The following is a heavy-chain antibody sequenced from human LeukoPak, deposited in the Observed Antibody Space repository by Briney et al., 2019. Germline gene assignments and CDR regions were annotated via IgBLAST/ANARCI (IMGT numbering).Heavy chain of an antibody. V-gene: IGHV1-18*01. D-gene: IGHD2-8*01. J-gene: IGHJ4*02. CDR3: ARVQHRGYCTNGVCYIGDY. CDR2: ISAYNGNT. Sequence: ASVKVSCKASGYTFTSYDISWVRQAPGQGLEWMGWISAYNGNTNYAQKLQGRVTMTTDTSTSTAYMELRSLRSDDTAVYYCARVQHRGYCTNGVCYIGDYWGQGTLVTVSS. CDR1: GYTFTSYD.